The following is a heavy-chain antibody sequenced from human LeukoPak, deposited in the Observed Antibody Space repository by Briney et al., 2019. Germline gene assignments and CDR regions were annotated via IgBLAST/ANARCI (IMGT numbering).Heavy chain of an antibody. V-gene: IGHV4-59*12. CDR2: IYYSGSS. Sequence: PSETLSLTCTVSGGSISSYYWSWIRQPPGKGLEWIGYIYYSGSSNYNPSLKSRVTISVDTSKNQFSLKLSSVTAADTAVYYCARDGGSGSPYPFQHWGQGTLVTVSS. J-gene: IGHJ1*01. CDR3: ARDGGSGSPYPFQH. D-gene: IGHD3-10*01. CDR1: GGSISSYY.